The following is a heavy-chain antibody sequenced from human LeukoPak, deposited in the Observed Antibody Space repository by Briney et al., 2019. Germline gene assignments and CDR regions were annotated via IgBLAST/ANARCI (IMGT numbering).Heavy chain of an antibody. J-gene: IGHJ4*02. Sequence: GGSLRLSCAASGFTFNTYTMNWVRQAPGKGLEWVSYISGSSGIIDYADSVRGRFTISRDNAKNSLYLQMNSLRAEDTAVYYCAKGFTMIVVDPDYWGQGTLVTVSS. V-gene: IGHV3-48*01. CDR2: ISGSSGII. CDR3: AKGFTMIVVDPDY. CDR1: GFTFNTYT. D-gene: IGHD3-22*01.